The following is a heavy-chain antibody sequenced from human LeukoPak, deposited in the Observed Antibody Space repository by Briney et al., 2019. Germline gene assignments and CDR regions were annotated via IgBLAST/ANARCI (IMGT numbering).Heavy chain of an antibody. CDR2: ISYDGSNK. V-gene: IGHV3-30-3*01. Sequence: PGGSLRLSCAASGFTFSSYAMHWVRQAPGKGLEWVAVISYDGSNKYYADSVKGRFTISRDNSKNTLYLQMNSLRAEDTAVYYCAREKEWGDSDAFDIWGQGTMVTVSS. CDR3: AREKEWGDSDAFDI. J-gene: IGHJ3*02. CDR1: GFTFSSYA. D-gene: IGHD1-26*01.